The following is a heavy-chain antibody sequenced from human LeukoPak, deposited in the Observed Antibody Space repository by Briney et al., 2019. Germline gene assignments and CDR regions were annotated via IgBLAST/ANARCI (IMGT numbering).Heavy chain of an antibody. D-gene: IGHD3-22*01. CDR3: ATDRGMGYYDSSGYYSPGGY. CDR1: GYTLTELS. V-gene: IGHV1-24*01. J-gene: IGHJ4*02. Sequence: ASVKVSCKVSGYTLTELSMHWVRQAPGKGLEWMGGFDPEDGETIYAQKFQGGVTMTEDTSTDTAYMELSSLRSEDTAVYYCATDRGMGYYDSSGYYSPGGYWGQGTLVTVSS. CDR2: FDPEDGET.